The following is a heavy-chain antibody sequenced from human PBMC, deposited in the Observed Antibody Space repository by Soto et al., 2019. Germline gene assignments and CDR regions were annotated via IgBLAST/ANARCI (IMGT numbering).Heavy chain of an antibody. CDR1: GFTFSSYS. CDR2: ISSSSSTI. CDR3: ARAGGWELPPG. Sequence: EVQLVESGGGLVQPGGSLSLSCAASGFTFSSYSMNWVRQAPGKGLEWVSYISSSSSTIYYADSVKGRFTNSKVKAKNSRYLQMNTLSAEDTAVYYCARAGGWELPPGWGQGTLVTVSS. V-gene: IGHV3-48*01. J-gene: IGHJ4*02. D-gene: IGHD3-10*01.